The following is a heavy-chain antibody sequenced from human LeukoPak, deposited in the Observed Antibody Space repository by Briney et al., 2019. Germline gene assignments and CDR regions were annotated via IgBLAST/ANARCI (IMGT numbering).Heavy chain of an antibody. D-gene: IGHD3-9*01. CDR3: ARRQGILTGPTIGGFGMDV. CDR2: IYPGDSDT. J-gene: IGHJ6*02. Sequence: GESLKISCKGSGYSFTSYWIGWVRQMPGKGLEWMGIIYPGDSDTRYSPSFQGQVTISADKSISTAYLQWSSLKASDTAMYYCARRQGILTGPTIGGFGMDVWGQGTTVTVSS. CDR1: GYSFTSYW. V-gene: IGHV5-51*01.